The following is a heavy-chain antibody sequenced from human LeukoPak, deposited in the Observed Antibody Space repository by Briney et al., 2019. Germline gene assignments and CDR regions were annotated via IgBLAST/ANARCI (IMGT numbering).Heavy chain of an antibody. CDR2: ITNVGDGI. CDR3: ALSSNNPSYYYGVDV. CDR1: GFTFSDYY. D-gene: IGHD2-2*01. V-gene: IGHV3-11*01. J-gene: IGHJ6*02. Sequence: PGGSLRLSCVAPGFTFSDYYMAWIRQAPGKGLDWVSYITNVGDGIYYADSVKGRFTMSRDNAKNSLYLQMNSLRAEDSAVYYCALSSNNPSYYYGVDVWGQGTTVSVSS.